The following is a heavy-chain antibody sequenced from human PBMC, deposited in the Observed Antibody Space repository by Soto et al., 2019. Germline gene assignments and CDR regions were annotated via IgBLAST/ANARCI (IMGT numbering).Heavy chain of an antibody. J-gene: IGHJ6*02. CDR3: ARAYSNYPPYAMDV. Sequence: GGSLRLSCAASGFTFSSYGMHWVRQAPGKGLEWVAVIWYDGSNKYYADSVKGRFTISRDNSKNTLYLQMNSLRAEDTAVYYCARAYSNYPPYAMDVWGQGTTVTVSS. CDR2: IWYDGSNK. D-gene: IGHD4-4*01. CDR1: GFTFSSYG. V-gene: IGHV3-33*01.